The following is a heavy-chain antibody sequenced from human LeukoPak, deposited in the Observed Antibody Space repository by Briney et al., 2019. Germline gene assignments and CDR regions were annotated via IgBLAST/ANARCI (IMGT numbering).Heavy chain of an antibody. J-gene: IGHJ4*02. CDR3: AKGGSEYQLLSAFDY. Sequence: GGSLRLSCAASGFTFDDYAMHWVRQAPGKGLEWVSGICWNSGSIGYADSVKGRFTISRDNAKNSLYLQMNSLRAEDTALYYCAKGGSEYQLLSAFDYWGQGTLVTVSS. V-gene: IGHV3-9*01. CDR2: ICWNSGSI. D-gene: IGHD2-2*01. CDR1: GFTFDDYA.